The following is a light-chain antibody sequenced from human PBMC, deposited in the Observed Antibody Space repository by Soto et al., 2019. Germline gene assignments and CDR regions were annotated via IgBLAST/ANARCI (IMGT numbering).Light chain of an antibody. CDR3: QQYYSTPAWT. Sequence: DIVMTQSPDSLAVSLGERATINCKSSQSVLYSSNNKNYLAWYQQKPGQPPKLLIYWASTRESGGPDRFSGSGSGTDFTLTISSLQAEDVAVYYCQQYYSTPAWTFGQGTKVEI. CDR2: WAS. J-gene: IGKJ1*01. CDR1: QSVLYSSNNKNY. V-gene: IGKV4-1*01.